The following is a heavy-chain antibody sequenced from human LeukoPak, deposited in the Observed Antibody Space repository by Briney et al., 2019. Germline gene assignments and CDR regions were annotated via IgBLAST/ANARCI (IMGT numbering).Heavy chain of an antibody. V-gene: IGHV4-4*07. CDR1: GGSISSYY. CDR2: IYTSGTI. J-gene: IGHJ5*02. D-gene: IGHD3-10*01. CDR3: ARDSGTTGEVKFDP. Sequence: SETLSLTCTVSGGSISSYYWSWIRQPAGTALEWIGHIYTSGTITYNPSLKSRVTMSVDTSKNQFSLKLSSVTAADTAVYYCARDSGTTGEVKFDPWGQGTLVTVSS.